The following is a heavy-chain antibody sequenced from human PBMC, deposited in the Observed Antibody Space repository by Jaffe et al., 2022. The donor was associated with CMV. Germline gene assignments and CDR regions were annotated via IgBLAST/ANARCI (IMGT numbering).Heavy chain of an antibody. Sequence: QVQLVQSGAEVKKPGASVKVSCKASGYTFTSYGISWVRQAPGQGLEWMGWISAYNGNTNYAQKLQGRVTMTTDTSTSTAYMELRSLRSDDTAVYYCARDLRLWFGELLPGPTLTFDYWGQGTLVTVSS. D-gene: IGHD3-10*01. CDR3: ARDLRLWFGELLPGPTLTFDY. CDR2: ISAYNGNT. CDR1: GYTFTSYG. V-gene: IGHV1-18*04. J-gene: IGHJ4*02.